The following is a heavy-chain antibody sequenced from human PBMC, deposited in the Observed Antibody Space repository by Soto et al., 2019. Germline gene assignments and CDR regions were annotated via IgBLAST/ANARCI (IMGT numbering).Heavy chain of an antibody. V-gene: IGHV3-30*18. J-gene: IGHJ6*02. D-gene: IGHD2-2*03. CDR2: ISYDGITK. Sequence: QVQLVESGGGVVQPGRSLRLSCAASGFTFSSYGMNWVRQAPGKGLEWVALISYDGITKYYADSVKGRFTISRDNSKNTQYLQMNSLRPEDTAVYYCAKGLDIVLVPGAIGHYYYYGVDVWGQGTTVTVSS. CDR1: GFTFSSYG. CDR3: AKGLDIVLVPGAIGHYYYYGVDV.